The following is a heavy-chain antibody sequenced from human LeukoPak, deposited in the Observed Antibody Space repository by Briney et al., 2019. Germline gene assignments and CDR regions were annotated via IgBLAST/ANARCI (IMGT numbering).Heavy chain of an antibody. Sequence: ASVKVSCKASGYTFTGYYMHWVRQAPGQGLEWMGWINPNSGGTNYAQKFQGRVTMTRDTSISTAYMELSRLRSDDTAAYYCARAVVVVAAHFDYWGQGTLVTVSS. CDR3: ARAVVVVAAHFDY. CDR2: INPNSGGT. V-gene: IGHV1-2*02. CDR1: GYTFTGYY. J-gene: IGHJ4*02. D-gene: IGHD2-15*01.